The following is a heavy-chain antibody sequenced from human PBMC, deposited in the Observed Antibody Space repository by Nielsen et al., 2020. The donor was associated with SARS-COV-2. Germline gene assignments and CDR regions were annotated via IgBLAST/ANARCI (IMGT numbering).Heavy chain of an antibody. CDR3: ARVKGSSSTYGMDV. CDR1: GFTFSSYS. V-gene: IGHV3-21*01. CDR2: ISSSSSYI. J-gene: IGHJ6*02. Sequence: GESLKISCAASGFTFSSYSMNWVRQAPGKGQEWVSSISSSSSYIYYADSVKGRFTISRDNAKNSLYLQMNSLRAEDTAVYYCARVKGSSSTYGMDVWGQGTTVTVSS. D-gene: IGHD6-13*01.